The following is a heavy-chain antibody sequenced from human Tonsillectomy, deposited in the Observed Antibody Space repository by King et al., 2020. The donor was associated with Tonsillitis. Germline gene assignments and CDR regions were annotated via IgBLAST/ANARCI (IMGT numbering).Heavy chain of an antibody. D-gene: IGHD2-21*01. V-gene: IGHV2-5*02. J-gene: IGHJ4*02. CDR2: IFWDDVR. CDR1: GFSLTTRGVG. Sequence: QLTLKESGPTLVKPTETLTLTCAFSGFSLTTRGVGVGWVRQSPGEALEWLALIFWDDVRRYSPSLKTRLTIAKGTSRNQVVLTMTNMSPVDTATYYCAHIVQSLKNGGDFDYWGQGTLVTVSS. CDR3: AHIVQSLKNGGDFDY.